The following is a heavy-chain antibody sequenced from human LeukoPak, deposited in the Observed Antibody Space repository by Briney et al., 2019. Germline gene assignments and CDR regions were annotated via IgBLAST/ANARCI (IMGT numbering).Heavy chain of an antibody. D-gene: IGHD6-13*01. J-gene: IGHJ4*02. V-gene: IGHV3-21*01. CDR3: ASSGIAAPDY. CDR2: ISSSSTYI. Sequence: GGSLRLSCAASGFTFNTYSMNWVRPAPGKGLEWVSSISSSSTYIYYADSVKGRFTISRDNAKNSLYLQMNSLRAEDTAVYYCASSGIAAPDYWGQGTLVTVSS. CDR1: GFTFNTYS.